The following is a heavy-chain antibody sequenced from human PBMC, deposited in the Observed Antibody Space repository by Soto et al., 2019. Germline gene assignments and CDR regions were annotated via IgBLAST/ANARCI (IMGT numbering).Heavy chain of an antibody. CDR3: ATTWSGNSEESY. V-gene: IGHV3-11*05. J-gene: IGHJ4*02. Sequence: QVQLVESGGGLVKPGGSLRLSCAASGFAFSDYYMSWVRQAPGKGLEWIPDISLSGSHTNYADSVKGRFTISRDNAKNSLYVQMNSLRAEDTAVYYCATTWSGNSEESYWGQGTLVTVSP. CDR2: ISLSGSHT. D-gene: IGHD3-3*01. CDR1: GFAFSDYY.